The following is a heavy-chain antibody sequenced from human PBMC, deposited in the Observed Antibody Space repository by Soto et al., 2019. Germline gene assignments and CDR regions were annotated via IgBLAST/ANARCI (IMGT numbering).Heavy chain of an antibody. V-gene: IGHV1-58*01. CDR2: IVVGSGNT. J-gene: IGHJ4*02. D-gene: IGHD5-18*01. CDR1: GFTFTSSA. Sequence: SVEVSCKASGFTFTSSAVQWVRQARGQRLEWIGWIVVGSGNTNYAQKFQERVTITRDMSTSTAYMELSSLRSEDTAVYYCAADYYSYGPESFDYWGQGTLVTVS. CDR3: AADYYSYGPESFDY.